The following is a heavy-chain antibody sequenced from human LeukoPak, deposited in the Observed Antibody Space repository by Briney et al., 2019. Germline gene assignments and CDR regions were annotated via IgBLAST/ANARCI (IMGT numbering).Heavy chain of an antibody. CDR2: IYHSGST. V-gene: IGHV4-39*07. CDR1: GGSISSSSYY. Sequence: SETLSLTCTVSGGSISSSSYYWGWIRQPPGKGLEWIGSIYHSGSTYYNPPLKSRVTISVDTSKNQFSLKLSSVTAADTAVYYCARSVEGYCRGGSCYSYSYYMDVWGKGTTVTVSS. D-gene: IGHD2-15*01. CDR3: ARSVEGYCRGGSCYSYSYYMDV. J-gene: IGHJ6*03.